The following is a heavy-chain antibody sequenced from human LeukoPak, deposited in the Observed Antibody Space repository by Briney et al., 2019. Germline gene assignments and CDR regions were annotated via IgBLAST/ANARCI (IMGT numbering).Heavy chain of an antibody. J-gene: IGHJ6*03. CDR2: IYHSGST. D-gene: IGHD2-15*01. Sequence: SETLSLTCTVSGYSISSGYYWGWIRQPPGKGLEWIGSIYHSGSTYYNSSLKSRVTISVDTSKNQFSLKLSSVTAADTAVYYCAREGRYCSGGSYSYVDVWGKGTTVTISS. CDR3: AREGRYCSGGSYSYVDV. CDR1: GYSISSGYY. V-gene: IGHV4-38-2*02.